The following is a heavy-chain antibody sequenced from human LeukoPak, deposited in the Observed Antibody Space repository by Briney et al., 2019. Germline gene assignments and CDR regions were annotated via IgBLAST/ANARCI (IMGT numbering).Heavy chain of an antibody. Sequence: PSETLSPTCTVSGGSISGYYWNWIRRPAGKGLEWIGRISTSGTTNYNPSLKSRVTISVDTSKKQFSLKLSSVTAADTALYYCARDVCDSTTCYRRGGFDYWGQGTLVTVSS. CDR1: GGSISGYY. D-gene: IGHD2-2*01. J-gene: IGHJ4*02. V-gene: IGHV4-4*07. CDR2: ISTSGTT. CDR3: ARDVCDSTTCYRRGGFDY.